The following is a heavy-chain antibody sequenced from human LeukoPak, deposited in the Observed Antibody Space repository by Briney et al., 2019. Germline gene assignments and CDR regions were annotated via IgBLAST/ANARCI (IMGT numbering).Heavy chain of an antibody. CDR2: IYHSGST. Sequence: PSETLSLTCAVSSGFIRRGGYSGPWIRQPPGKGLEWIGYIYHSGSTYYNPSLKSRVTISVDRSKNQFSLKLSSVTAAATAVYYCPRGRPLVRGAVALDVWGQGTTVTVSS. J-gene: IGHJ6*02. CDR3: PRGRPLVRGAVALDV. D-gene: IGHD3-10*01. V-gene: IGHV4-30-2*01. CDR1: SGFIRRGGYS.